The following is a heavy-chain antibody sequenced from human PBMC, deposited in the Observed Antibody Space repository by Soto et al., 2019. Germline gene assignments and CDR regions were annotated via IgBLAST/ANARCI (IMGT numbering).Heavy chain of an antibody. J-gene: IGHJ6*02. CDR2: ISGSGGST. CDR3: ARDTAVASLRYYYGMDV. V-gene: IGHV3-23*01. Sequence: EVQLLESGGGLVQPGGSLRLSCAASGFTFSSYAMSWVRQAPGKGLEWVSAISGSGGSTYYADSVKGRFTISRDNSKNTLYLQMNSLRAEDTAVYFCARDTAVASLRYYYGMDVWGQGTTVTVSS. CDR1: GFTFSSYA. D-gene: IGHD6-19*01.